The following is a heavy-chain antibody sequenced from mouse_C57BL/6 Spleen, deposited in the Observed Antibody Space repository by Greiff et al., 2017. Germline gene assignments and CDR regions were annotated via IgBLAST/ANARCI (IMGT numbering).Heavy chain of an antibody. CDR2: IYPGSGST. CDR3: TRRSYEYDEGAMDY. V-gene: IGHV1-55*01. D-gene: IGHD2-4*01. Sequence: QVQLQQPGAELVKPGASVKMSCKASGYTFTSYWITWVKQRPGQGLEWIGDIYPGSGSTNYNEKLKSKATLTVDTSSSTAYMQLSILTSEYSAVYYCTRRSYEYDEGAMDYWGQGASVTVSS. CDR1: GYTFTSYW. J-gene: IGHJ4*01.